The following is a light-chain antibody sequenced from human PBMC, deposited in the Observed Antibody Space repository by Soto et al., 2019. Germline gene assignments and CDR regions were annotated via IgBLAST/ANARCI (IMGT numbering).Light chain of an antibody. CDR1: QVISSR. J-gene: IGKJ4*01. Sequence: DIQMTQSPSSVSASVGDRVTITCRASQVISSRLAWYQQKPGKAPNLLIYAASSLQSGVPSRFSGSGSETDFTLTIGSLQPEDFATYSCQQSNSFPLTFGGGTKVEIK. CDR2: AAS. CDR3: QQSNSFPLT. V-gene: IGKV1-12*01.